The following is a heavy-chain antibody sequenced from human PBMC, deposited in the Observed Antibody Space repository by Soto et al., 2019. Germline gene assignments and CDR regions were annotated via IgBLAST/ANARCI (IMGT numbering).Heavy chain of an antibody. CDR2: VYYSGST. CDR3: ARMYYDFWSGYYVGSAWFDP. Sequence: SETLSLTCTVSGGSISSYYWSWIRQPPGKGLDWIGYVYYSGSTNYNPSLKSRVTISVDTSKNQFSLKLSSVTAADTAVYYCARMYYDFWSGYYVGSAWFDPWGQGTLVTVSS. V-gene: IGHV4-59*01. D-gene: IGHD3-3*01. J-gene: IGHJ5*02. CDR1: GGSISSYY.